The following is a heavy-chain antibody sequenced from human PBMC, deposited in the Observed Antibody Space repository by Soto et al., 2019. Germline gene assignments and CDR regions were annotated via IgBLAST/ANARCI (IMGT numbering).Heavy chain of an antibody. CDR1: GFTFNDYG. CDR3: GKPLGELSPETFDS. CDR2: ISYDGSNR. D-gene: IGHD3-16*02. J-gene: IGHJ4*02. V-gene: IGHV3-30*18. Sequence: QVQLVESGGGVVQPGRSLRLSCAASGFTFNDYGVHWVRQAPGKGLEWVAFISYDGSNRYYADSVKGRFTISRDNSMNSLYLQMNSLRSADTAVYYCGKPLGELSPETFDSWGQGTLVTVSS.